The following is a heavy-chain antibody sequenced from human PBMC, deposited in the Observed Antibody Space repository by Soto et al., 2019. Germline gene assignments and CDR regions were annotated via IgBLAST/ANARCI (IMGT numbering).Heavy chain of an antibody. D-gene: IGHD2-21*01. CDR1: GFTVSSNY. CDR2: IYSGGST. Sequence: HPGGSLRLSCAASGFTVSSNYMSWVRQAPGKGLEWVSVIYSGGSTYYANSVKGRFTISRDNSKNTLYLQMNSLRAEDTAVYYCARGGGEIDLNYYYYGMDVWGQGTTVTVSS. CDR3: ARGGGEIDLNYYYYGMDV. J-gene: IGHJ6*02. V-gene: IGHV3-53*01.